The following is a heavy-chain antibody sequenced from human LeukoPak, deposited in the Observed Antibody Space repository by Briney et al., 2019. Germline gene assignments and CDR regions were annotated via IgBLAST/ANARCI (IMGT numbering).Heavy chain of an antibody. D-gene: IGHD4-17*01. Sequence: PGGSLRLSCAASGFTFSDYYMSWIRQAPGEGLEWVSYISSGSDYGNYADSVKGRFTISRDNAKNSVYLQMSSLRDDDTALYYCARVGGFGDYKLWVYWGQGTLVTVSS. CDR3: ARVGGFGDYKLWVY. J-gene: IGHJ4*02. CDR2: ISSGSDYG. CDR1: GFTFSDYY. V-gene: IGHV3-11*06.